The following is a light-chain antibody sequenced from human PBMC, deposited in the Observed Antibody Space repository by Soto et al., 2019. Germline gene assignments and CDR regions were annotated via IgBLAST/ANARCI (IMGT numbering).Light chain of an antibody. CDR3: QQLYSYPLT. CDR1: QGITSY. V-gene: IGKV1-9*01. J-gene: IGKJ4*01. CDR2: AAS. Sequence: IQVTQSPSSLSASVGDRVTITCRASQGITSYLAWYQQKPGKAPKLLIYAASALQTGVSSRFSGSRYGTDFALTISNLQPEDFATYFCQQLYSYPLTFCGGTTVEF.